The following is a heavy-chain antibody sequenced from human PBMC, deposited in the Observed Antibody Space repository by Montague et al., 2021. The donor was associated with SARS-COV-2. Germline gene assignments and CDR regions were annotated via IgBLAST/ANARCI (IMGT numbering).Heavy chain of an antibody. CDR3: ARSRFVVVPAAMSFGHSYFDP. D-gene: IGHD2-2*01. J-gene: IGHJ5*02. V-gene: IGHV4-59*01. CDR2: AYHNGRI. CDR1: GGSIGTNY. Sequence: SETLSLTCSVSGGSIGTNYWSWIRQPPGGGLEWIGYAYHNGRINYNPSLRGRVTMSLDTSKNQFSLNVTSVTAADTAVYHCARSRFVVVPAAMSFGHSYFDPWGQGRLVTVSS.